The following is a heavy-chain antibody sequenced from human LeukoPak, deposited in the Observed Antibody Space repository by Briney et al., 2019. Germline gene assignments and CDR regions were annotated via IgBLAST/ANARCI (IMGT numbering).Heavy chain of an antibody. Sequence: GGSLRLSCAASGFTFSSYSMNWVRQAPGKGLEWVSSISSSSSYIYYADSVKGRFTISRDNAKNSLYLQMNSLRAKDTAVYYCARDRGGMYDYVWGSYRPDAFDIWGQGTMVTVSS. CDR3: ARDRGGMYDYVWGSYRPDAFDI. CDR2: ISSSSSYI. CDR1: GFTFSSYS. J-gene: IGHJ3*02. V-gene: IGHV3-21*01. D-gene: IGHD3-16*02.